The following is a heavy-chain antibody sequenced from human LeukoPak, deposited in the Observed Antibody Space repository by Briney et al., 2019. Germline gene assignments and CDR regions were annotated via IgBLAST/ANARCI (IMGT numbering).Heavy chain of an antibody. D-gene: IGHD3-3*01. CDR2: IAYDGSRK. CDR3: TRYDSSRFDP. CDR1: DGTIRSYY. J-gene: IGHJ5*02. V-gene: IGHV3-30*03. Sequence: LSLTCSVSDGTIRSYYWSWVRQAPGKGLEWVTGIAYDGSRKHYADSVKGRFTISRDNSRNTMDLQMNSLRVEDTAVYHCTRYDSSRFDPWGQGTLVTVST.